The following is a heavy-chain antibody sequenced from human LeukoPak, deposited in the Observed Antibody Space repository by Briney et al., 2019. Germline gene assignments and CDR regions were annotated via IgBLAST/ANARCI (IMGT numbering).Heavy chain of an antibody. D-gene: IGHD6-13*01. CDR1: GFAVSSNY. Sequence: GGSLRLSCAASGFAVSSNYMNWVRQAPGGGLECVSSISSSSSSIYYADSVKGRFTISRDDAKNSLYLQMNSLRAEDTAVYYCARTATDTGEFDYWGQGTLVTVSS. V-gene: IGHV3-21*01. J-gene: IGHJ4*02. CDR2: ISSSSSSI. CDR3: ARTATDTGEFDY.